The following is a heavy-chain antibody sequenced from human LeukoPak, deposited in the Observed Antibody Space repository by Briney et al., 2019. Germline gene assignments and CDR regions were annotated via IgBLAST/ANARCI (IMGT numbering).Heavy chain of an antibody. D-gene: IGHD3-10*01. CDR3: ARGMVSMDV. CDR2: ISGSGGST. Sequence: GGSLRLSCAASGFTFSSYAMSWVRQAPGKGLEWVSAISGSGGSTYYADSVKGRFTISRDNSKNTLYPQMNSLRAEDTAAYYCARGMVSMDVWGQGTTVTVSS. V-gene: IGHV3-23*01. CDR1: GFTFSSYA. J-gene: IGHJ6*02.